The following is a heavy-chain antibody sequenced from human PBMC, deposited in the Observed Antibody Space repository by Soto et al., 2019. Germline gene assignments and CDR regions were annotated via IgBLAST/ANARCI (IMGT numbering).Heavy chain of an antibody. CDR3: ASDTSSWRQFDY. J-gene: IGHJ4*02. Sequence: PGGSLRLSCAASGFTFSSYVMNWVRQAPGKGLEWVAVISYDGRNKYYVDSVKGRFTISRDNSKNTLYLQMNSLRAEDTAVYYCASDTSSWRQFDYWGQGTLVTVSS. D-gene: IGHD6-13*01. CDR1: GFTFSSYV. CDR2: ISYDGRNK. V-gene: IGHV3-30*04.